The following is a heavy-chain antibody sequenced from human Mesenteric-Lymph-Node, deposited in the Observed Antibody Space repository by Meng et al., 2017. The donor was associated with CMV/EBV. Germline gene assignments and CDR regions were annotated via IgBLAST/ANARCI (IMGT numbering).Heavy chain of an antibody. J-gene: IGHJ2*01. CDR3: AKSRGYFQFDL. V-gene: IGHV3-23*01. CDR1: GLTFSTYG. D-gene: IGHD2/OR15-2a*01. Sequence: GGSLRLSCAASGLTFSTYGMSWVRQAPGKGLEWLSHIGAAETTNYADSVKGRFTISRDNSKNTLYLQMNSLRAEDTAVYYCAKSRGYFQFDLWGRGTLVTVSS. CDR2: IGAAETT.